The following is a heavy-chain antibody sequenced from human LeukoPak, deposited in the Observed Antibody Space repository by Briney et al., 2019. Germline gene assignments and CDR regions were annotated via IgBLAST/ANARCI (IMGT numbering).Heavy chain of an antibody. V-gene: IGHV4-34*01. J-gene: IGHJ4*02. D-gene: IGHD3-22*01. CDR1: GGSFSGYY. Sequence: SETLSLTCAVYGGSFSGYYWSWIRKPPGKGLEWIGEINHSGSTNYNPSLKSRVTISVDTSKNQFSLKLSSVTAADTAVYYCARGHYHDSSGQRPGGFDYWGQGTLVTVSS. CDR2: INHSGST. CDR3: ARGHYHDSSGQRPGGFDY.